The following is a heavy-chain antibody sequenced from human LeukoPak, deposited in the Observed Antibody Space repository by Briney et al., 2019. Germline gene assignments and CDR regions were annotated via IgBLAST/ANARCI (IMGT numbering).Heavy chain of an antibody. CDR3: ATEVVPAAPDAFDI. J-gene: IGHJ3*02. V-gene: IGHV3-53*01. CDR2: IYIDGTT. D-gene: IGHD2-2*01. CDR1: GFIVSHNY. Sequence: GGSLRLSCAASGFIVSHNYMTWVRQAPGKGLEWISVIYIDGTTYYADSVKGRFTISRDNAKSSLYLQMNSLRAEDTAVYYCATEVVPAAPDAFDIWGQGTMVTVSS.